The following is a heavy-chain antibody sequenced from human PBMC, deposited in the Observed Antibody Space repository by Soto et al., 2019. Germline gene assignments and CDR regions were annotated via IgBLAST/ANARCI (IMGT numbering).Heavy chain of an antibody. CDR2: ITSTSTYI. J-gene: IGHJ4*02. D-gene: IGHD2-21*02. V-gene: IGHV3-21*01. CDR3: ARDGARYRGDKGFDY. CDR1: GFTFSSYT. Sequence: EVQLVESGGGLVRPGGSLRLSCAASGFTFSSYTMHWVRQAPGKGLEWVSSITSTSTYIYYTDSLKGRFTISRDNANNSLFLQMNNLGPGDTAVYYCARDGARYRGDKGFDYWGQGTVVTVSS.